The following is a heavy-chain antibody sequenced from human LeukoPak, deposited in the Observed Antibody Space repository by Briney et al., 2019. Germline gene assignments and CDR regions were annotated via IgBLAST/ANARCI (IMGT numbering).Heavy chain of an antibody. Sequence: GGSLRLSCAASGFTFRNYRMNWVRQAPGKGLEWVGRIKSKSDGGTTDYAAPVKGRFTISRDDSKKTLFLQMNSLKTEDTGMYYCTTDPFLPTDYWGQGTLVTVSS. CDR1: GFTFRNYR. V-gene: IGHV3-15*01. CDR2: IKSKSDGGTT. CDR3: TTDPFLPTDY. J-gene: IGHJ4*02.